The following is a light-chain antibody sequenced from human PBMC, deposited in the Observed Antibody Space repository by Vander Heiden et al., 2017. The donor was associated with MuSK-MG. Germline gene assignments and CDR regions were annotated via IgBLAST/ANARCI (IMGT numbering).Light chain of an antibody. V-gene: IGLV3-1*01. CDR3: QTWDSTHVV. CDR1: KLGNKY. CDR2: EDS. Sequence: SYELTQPHSVSVAPGRTASITCSGDKLGNKYVCWYQQKPGQSPVLVIEEDSRRPSGIPDRFSGSNSGTTATLTISGTQAMDEADYYCQTWDSTHVVFGGGTKLTVL. J-gene: IGLJ2*01.